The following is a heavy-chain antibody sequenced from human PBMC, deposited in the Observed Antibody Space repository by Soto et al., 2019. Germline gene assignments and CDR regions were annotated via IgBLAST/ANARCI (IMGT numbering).Heavy chain of an antibody. CDR1: GGSITTNW. V-gene: IGHV4-4*02. CDR3: ARHIAVPRTRGFDY. J-gene: IGHJ4*02. Sequence: QVHLQESGPGLVKPSGTLSLTCAVSGGSITTNWWSWVRQPPGKGLEWIGEIYHSGTTNYNPSLXXRXXXXXXXXXXXXXXNXNSVTAADSAIYYCARHIAVPRTRGFDYWGQGNLVTVSS. CDR2: IYHSGTT. D-gene: IGHD6-19*01.